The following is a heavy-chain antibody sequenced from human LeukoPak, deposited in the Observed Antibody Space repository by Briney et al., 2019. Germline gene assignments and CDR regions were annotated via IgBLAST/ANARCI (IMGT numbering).Heavy chain of an antibody. CDR1: GFNFDDYA. J-gene: IGHJ4*02. D-gene: IGHD2-8*02. Sequence: PGGSLRLSCVGSGFNFDDYAMNWVRQAPGKGLEWVSRINWNGDSIVYADSVKDRFTISRDNAKSSLFLQMNSLRAEDTAIYYCATYRQVLLPFESWGQGTLVTVSS. CDR3: ATYRQVLLPFES. CDR2: INWNGDSI. V-gene: IGHV3-20*04.